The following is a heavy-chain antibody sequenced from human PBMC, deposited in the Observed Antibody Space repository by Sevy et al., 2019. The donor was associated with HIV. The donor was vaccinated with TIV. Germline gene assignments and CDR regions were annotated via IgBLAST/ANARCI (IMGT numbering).Heavy chain of an antibody. CDR3: ATLDFWSDHPFYGTDV. CDR2: FDPEDGEK. CDR1: GYTLSELP. J-gene: IGHJ6*02. Sequence: ASVKVSCKVSGYTLSELPMHWVRQAPGKGLEWLGGFDPEDGEKIYAQKFQGRVTMTEDTSTDTAYMELSRLRSEDTAVYYCATLDFWSDHPFYGTDVWGQGTTVTVS. D-gene: IGHD3-3*01. V-gene: IGHV1-24*01.